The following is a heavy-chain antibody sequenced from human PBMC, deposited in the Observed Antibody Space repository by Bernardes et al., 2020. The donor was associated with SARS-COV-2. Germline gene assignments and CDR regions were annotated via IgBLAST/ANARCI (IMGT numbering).Heavy chain of an antibody. Sequence: GGSLRLSCAASGFTFSSSGMHWVRQAPGKGLVWVAGISPVGGKADYADSVKGRFTISRDNAKNALYLQMNSLRADDTAVYYCARKRGHAYGMDVWDQGTSLTVSS. V-gene: IGHV3-74*01. J-gene: IGHJ6*02. CDR2: ISPVGGKA. CDR1: GFTFSSSG. D-gene: IGHD3-10*01. CDR3: ARKRGHAYGMDV.